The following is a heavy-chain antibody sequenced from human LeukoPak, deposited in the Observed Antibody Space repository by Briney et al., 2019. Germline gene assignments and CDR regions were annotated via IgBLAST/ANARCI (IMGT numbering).Heavy chain of an antibody. CDR1: GFTFSTYA. CDR3: AKDRVSPGFNLFDP. J-gene: IGHJ5*02. Sequence: GGSLRLSCAASGFTFSTYAMSWVRQAPGKGLEWVSAINGRGDNTYYADFVKGRFTISRDNSKSTVFLQMNSLRTEDTAVYYCAKDRVSPGFNLFDPWGQGTLVTVSS. V-gene: IGHV3-23*01. D-gene: IGHD3-16*01. CDR2: INGRGDNT.